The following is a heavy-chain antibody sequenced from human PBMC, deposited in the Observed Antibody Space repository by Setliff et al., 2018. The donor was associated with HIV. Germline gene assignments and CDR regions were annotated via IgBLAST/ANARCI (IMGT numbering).Heavy chain of an antibody. CDR1: GYTFTNYA. CDR2: INAGNGDT. J-gene: IGHJ4*02. Sequence: ASVKVSCKASGYTFTNYAILWVRQAPGRGLEWMGWINAGNGDTKYSQNFQGRVTITMDTSATTVYMELRSLGSEDTAVYYCTRERTFYYTASDYYLDYWGRGTLVTVSS. V-gene: IGHV1-3*01. CDR3: TRERTFYYTASDYYLDY. D-gene: IGHD3-22*01.